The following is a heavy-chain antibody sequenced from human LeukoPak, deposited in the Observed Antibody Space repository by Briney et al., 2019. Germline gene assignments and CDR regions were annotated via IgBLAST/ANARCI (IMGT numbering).Heavy chain of an antibody. D-gene: IGHD3-3*01. V-gene: IGHV3-7*01. CDR1: GFTFSSYW. J-gene: IGHJ6*03. Sequence: GGSLRLSCAASGFTFSSYWMSWVRQASGKGLEWVANIKQDGSEKNYVDSVKGRFTISRDNAKNSLYLQMNGLRAEDTAVYYCARDHTIFGVVNYYYMDVWGKGTTVTVSS. CDR2: IKQDGSEK. CDR3: ARDHTIFGVVNYYYMDV.